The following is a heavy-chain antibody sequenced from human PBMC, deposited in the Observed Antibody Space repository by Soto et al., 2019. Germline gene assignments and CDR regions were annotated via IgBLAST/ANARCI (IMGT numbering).Heavy chain of an antibody. V-gene: IGHV3-23*01. CDR1: GFMFRTYA. CDR3: AKALYDFWSGFSYGSDV. J-gene: IGHJ6*02. CDR2: ISGSGDST. Sequence: EVQLLESGGGLVQPGGSLRLSCAASGFMFRTYAISWVRQAPGKGLEWVSAISGSGDSTYYADSVKGRFTILRDNFKNRLYLQMNSLGAEDTAVYYCAKALYDFWSGFSYGSDVWGHGTTVIVSS. D-gene: IGHD3-3*01.